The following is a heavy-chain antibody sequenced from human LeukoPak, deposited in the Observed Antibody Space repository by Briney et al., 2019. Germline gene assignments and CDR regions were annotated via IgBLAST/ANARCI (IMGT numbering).Heavy chain of an antibody. J-gene: IGHJ4*02. V-gene: IGHV4-59*08. D-gene: IGHD2-15*01. CDR3: ARHRGAYCSGGNCYSSYYFDY. CDR2: IYYGGST. Sequence: PSGTLSLTCTVSGGSISSYYWSWIRQPPGKGLEWIGYIYYGGSTNYNPSLKSRVTISIDTSKIQFSLKLSSVTAADTAVYYCARHRGAYCSGGNCYSSYYFDYWGQGTLVTVSS. CDR1: GGSISSYY.